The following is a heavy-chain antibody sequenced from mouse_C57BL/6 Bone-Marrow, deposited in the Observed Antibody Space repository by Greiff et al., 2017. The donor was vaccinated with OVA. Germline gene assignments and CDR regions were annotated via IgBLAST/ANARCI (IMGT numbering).Heavy chain of an antibody. CDR2: IDPSDSET. J-gene: IGHJ3*01. D-gene: IGHD2-4*01. Sequence: QVQLQQPGAELVRPGSSVKLSCKASGYTFTSYWMHWVKQRPIQGLEWIGNIDPSDSETHYNQKFKDKATLTVDKSSSTAYMQLSSLTSEDSAVYYCARERYDYGAYWGQGTLVTVSA. V-gene: IGHV1-52*01. CDR1: GYTFTSYW. CDR3: ARERYDYGAY.